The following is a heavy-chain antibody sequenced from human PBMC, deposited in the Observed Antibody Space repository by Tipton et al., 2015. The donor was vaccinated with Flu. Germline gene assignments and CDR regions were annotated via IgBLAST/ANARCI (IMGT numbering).Heavy chain of an antibody. D-gene: IGHD3-10*01. CDR1: GYSISSRYY. Sequence: GLVKPSDTLSLICTVSGYSISSRYYWGRVRQPPGKGLEWIGTIYHSGSTYYNPSLKSRLTMSVDTSKNQFSLKLSSVTAADTAVYYCARGLYVSGSYQRRYFDSWGQGTLVTVSS. CDR3: ARGLYVSGSYQRRYFDS. CDR2: IYHSGST. V-gene: IGHV4-38-2*02. J-gene: IGHJ4*02.